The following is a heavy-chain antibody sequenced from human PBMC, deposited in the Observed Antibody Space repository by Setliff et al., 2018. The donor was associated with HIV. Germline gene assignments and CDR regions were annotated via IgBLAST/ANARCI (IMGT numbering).Heavy chain of an antibody. D-gene: IGHD3-22*01. CDR1: GYSFNSYG. CDR2: INTYNGNR. J-gene: IGHJ4*02. CDR3: TTEFPLSSPYYYDSSGYYY. V-gene: IGHV1-18*01. Sequence: GASVKVSCKASGYSFNSYGISWVRQAPGQGLEWMGWINTYNGNRHYAQKFQGRVTMTEDTSTDTAYMELRSLRSEDTAVYYCTTEFPLSSPYYYDSSGYYYWGQGTLVTVSS.